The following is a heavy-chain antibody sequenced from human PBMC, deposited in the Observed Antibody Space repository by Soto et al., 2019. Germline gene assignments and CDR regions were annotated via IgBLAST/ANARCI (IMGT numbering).Heavy chain of an antibody. CDR1: GFTFSNYN. CDR3: VRESYPAKAFDI. CDR2: IRSRSIDM. Sequence: EVQLVESGGGLVKPGESLRLSCAASGFTFSNYNINWVRQAPGKGLEWVSSIRSRSIDMYYADSVKGRFTISRDDAKNSLSLRMNGLRAEDTAVYFCVRESYPAKAFDIWGQGTMVTVSS. J-gene: IGHJ3*02. D-gene: IGHD2-2*01. V-gene: IGHV3-21*01.